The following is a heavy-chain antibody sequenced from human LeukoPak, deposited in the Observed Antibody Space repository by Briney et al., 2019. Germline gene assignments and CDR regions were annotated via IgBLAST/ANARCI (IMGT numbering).Heavy chain of an antibody. Sequence: ASVKASCKASGYTFTSYGISWVRQAPGQGLEWMGWISAYNGNTNYAQKLQGRVTMTTDTSTSTAYMELRSLRSDDTAVYYCARVDGVDTAMAPDYWGEGTLVTVSS. CDR1: GYTFTSYG. CDR3: ARVDGVDTAMAPDY. J-gene: IGHJ4*02. CDR2: ISAYNGNT. D-gene: IGHD5-18*01. V-gene: IGHV1-18*01.